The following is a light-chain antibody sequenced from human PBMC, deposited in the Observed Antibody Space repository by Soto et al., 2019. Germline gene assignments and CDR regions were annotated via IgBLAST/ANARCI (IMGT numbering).Light chain of an antibody. CDR1: ISNIGTNY. J-gene: IGLJ2*01. CDR3: ASWDDSLSGPV. V-gene: IGLV1-47*01. CDR2: RHD. Sequence: QSVLTQPPSASGTPGQRATISCSGSISNIGTNYVYWYQQLPGTAPKLLIFRHDQRPSGVPDRFSGSKSGTSASLAISGLRSEDEADYYCASWDDSLSGPVFGGGTKLTVL.